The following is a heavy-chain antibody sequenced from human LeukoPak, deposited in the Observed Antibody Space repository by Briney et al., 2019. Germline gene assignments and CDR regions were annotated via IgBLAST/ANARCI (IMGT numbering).Heavy chain of an antibody. CDR2: IYSGGST. CDR3: ARAFDYKGVYYYYQVMNF. D-gene: IGHD4-11*01. J-gene: IGHJ6*02. V-gene: IGHV3-66*01. CDR1: GFTVSSNY. Sequence: PGGSLRLSCAASGFTVSSNYMSWVRQAPGKGLEWVSVIYSGGSTYYADSVKGRFTISRDNSKNTLYLQMNSLRAEDTAVYYCARAFDYKGVYYYYQVMNFGGQGTTATV.